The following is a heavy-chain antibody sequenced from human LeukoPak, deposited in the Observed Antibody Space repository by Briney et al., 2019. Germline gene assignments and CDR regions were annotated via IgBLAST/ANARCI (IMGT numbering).Heavy chain of an antibody. CDR3: ARDLSGGRNGDV. Sequence: GGSLRLSCAAPGFTVSSNYMSWVRQAPGKGLEWVSVIYSGGSTYYADSVKGRFTISRDNSKNTLYLQMNSLRAEDTAVYYCARDLSGGRNGDVWGQGTTVTVSS. V-gene: IGHV3-53*01. CDR1: GFTVSSNY. J-gene: IGHJ6*02. CDR2: IYSGGST. D-gene: IGHD2-15*01.